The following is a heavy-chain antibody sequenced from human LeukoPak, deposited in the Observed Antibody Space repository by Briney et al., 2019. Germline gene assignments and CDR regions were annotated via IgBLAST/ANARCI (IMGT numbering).Heavy chain of an antibody. CDR2: IYPGDSDT. V-gene: IGHV5-51*01. Sequence: GESLKISCKGSGYSFTSYWIGWVRQMPGKGQEWMGIIYPGDSDTRYSPSFEGQVTISVDKSISTAYVQWSSLKASDTAMYYCARRSSGWHLDYWGQGTLVTVSS. CDR1: GYSFTSYW. CDR3: ARRSSGWHLDY. D-gene: IGHD6-19*01. J-gene: IGHJ4*02.